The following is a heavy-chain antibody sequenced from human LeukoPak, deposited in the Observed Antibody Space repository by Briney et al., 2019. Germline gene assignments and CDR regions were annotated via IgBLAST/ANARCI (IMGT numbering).Heavy chain of an antibody. CDR1: GFSVSGNR. CDR3: ARDDPGGDRGIFGH. V-gene: IGHV3-53*01. Sequence: PGGSLRLACAASGFSVSGNRVSWVRQAPGKGLEWVSITYPGGGTHYADSVKGRFTISRDDSKNTLYLQMYSLRAEDTAVYYCARDDPGGDRGIFGHWGQGTLVTVSS. J-gene: IGHJ4*02. CDR2: TYPGGGT. D-gene: IGHD4-17*01.